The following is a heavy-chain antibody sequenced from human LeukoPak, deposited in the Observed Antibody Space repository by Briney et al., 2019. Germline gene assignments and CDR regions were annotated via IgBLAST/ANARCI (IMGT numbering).Heavy chain of an antibody. J-gene: IGHJ4*02. V-gene: IGHV1-69*05. D-gene: IGHD3-22*01. CDR2: IIPIFGTA. Sequence: ASVTVSCKASGGTFSSYAISWVRLAPGQGLEWMGGIIPIFGTANYAQKFQGRVTITTDESTSTAYMELSSLRSEDTAVYYCARGPYYYDSSGYYFGFDYWGQGTLVTVSS. CDR3: ARGPYYYDSSGYYFGFDY. CDR1: GGTFSSYA.